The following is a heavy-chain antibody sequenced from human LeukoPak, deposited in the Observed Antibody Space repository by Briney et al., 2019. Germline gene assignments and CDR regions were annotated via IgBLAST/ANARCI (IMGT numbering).Heavy chain of an antibody. CDR1: GFTFSDYY. V-gene: IGHV3-11*04. CDR3: ARSRLLWFGELLPYYFDY. D-gene: IGHD3-10*01. CDR2: ISSSGSTI. Sequence: GGSLRLSCAASGFTFSDYYMSWIRQAPGKGLGWVSYISSSGSTIYYADSVKGRFTISRDNAKNSLYLQMNSLRAEDTAVYYCARSRLLWFGELLPYYFDYWGQGTLVTVSS. J-gene: IGHJ4*02.